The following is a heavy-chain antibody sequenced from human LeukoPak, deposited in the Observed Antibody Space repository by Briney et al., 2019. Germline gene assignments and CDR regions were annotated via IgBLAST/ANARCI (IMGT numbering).Heavy chain of an antibody. D-gene: IGHD4-17*01. J-gene: IGHJ4*02. V-gene: IGHV4-34*01. CDR1: GGSFSGYY. Sequence: SETLSLTCAVYGGSFSGYYWSWIRQPPGKGLEWIGEINHSGSTNYNPSLKSRVTISVDTSKNQFSLKLSSVTAADTAVYYCARGLREYGDYAVDYWGQGTLVTVSS. CDR2: INHSGST. CDR3: ARGLREYGDYAVDY.